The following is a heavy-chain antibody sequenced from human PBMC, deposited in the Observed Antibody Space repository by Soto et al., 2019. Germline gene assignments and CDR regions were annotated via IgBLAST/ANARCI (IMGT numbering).Heavy chain of an antibody. CDR1: GGSISSYY. D-gene: IGHD1-26*01. J-gene: IGHJ4*02. Sequence: SETLSLTCAVSGGSISSYYWSWIRQPPGKGLEWIGYIYYSGSTNYNPSLKSRVTISVDTSKNQFSLKLSSVTAADTAVYYCAKAPLVGATSPWDYWGQGTLVTVSS. CDR3: AKAPLVGATSPWDY. V-gene: IGHV4-59*01. CDR2: IYYSGST.